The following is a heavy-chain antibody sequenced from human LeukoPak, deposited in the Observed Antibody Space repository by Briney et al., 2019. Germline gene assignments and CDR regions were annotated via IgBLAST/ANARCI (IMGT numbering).Heavy chain of an antibody. Sequence: PGGSLRLSCAASGVTFSNAWMSWVRQAPGKGLEWVGRIKRKTDVGTTDYAAPVKGRFTISRDDSKNTLYLQMNSLKTEDTAVYYCTTGLGLKYYYDSSGYYYSYYYYMDVWGKGTTVTVSS. CDR2: IKRKTDVGTT. J-gene: IGHJ6*03. V-gene: IGHV3-15*01. CDR3: TTGLGLKYYYDSSGYYYSYYYYMDV. D-gene: IGHD3-22*01. CDR1: GVTFSNAW.